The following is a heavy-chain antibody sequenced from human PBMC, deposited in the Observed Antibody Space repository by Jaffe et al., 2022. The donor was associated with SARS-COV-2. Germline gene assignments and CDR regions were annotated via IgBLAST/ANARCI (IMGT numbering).Heavy chain of an antibody. J-gene: IGHJ6*02. V-gene: IGHV3-7*04. CDR3: ARGWLAQYYYYGMDV. CDR1: GFTFSSYW. Sequence: EVQLVESGGGLVQPGGSLRLSCAASGFTFSSYWMSWVRQAPGKGLEWVANIKQDGSEKYYVDSVKGRFTISRDNAKNSLYLQMNSLRAEDTAVYYCARGWLAQYYYYGMDVWGQGTTVTVSS. CDR2: IKQDGSEK. D-gene: IGHD6-19*01.